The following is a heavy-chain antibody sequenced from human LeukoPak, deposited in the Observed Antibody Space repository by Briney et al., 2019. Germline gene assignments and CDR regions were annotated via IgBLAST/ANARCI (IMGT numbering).Heavy chain of an antibody. CDR1: GFTFSDYY. D-gene: IGHD3-3*01. J-gene: IGHJ4*02. CDR2: ISSSGSTI. Sequence: GGSLRLSCAASGFTFSDYYMGWIRQAPGKGLEWVSYISSSGSTIYYADSVKGRFTISRDNAKNSLYLQMNSLRAEDTAVYYCARDGAGIFGVVAAIDYWGQGTLVTVSS. CDR3: ARDGAGIFGVVAAIDY. V-gene: IGHV3-11*01.